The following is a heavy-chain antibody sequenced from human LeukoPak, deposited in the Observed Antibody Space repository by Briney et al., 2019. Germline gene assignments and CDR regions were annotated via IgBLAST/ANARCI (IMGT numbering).Heavy chain of an antibody. J-gene: IGHJ4*02. CDR3: AKGRYRTVYYFDY. CDR1: GFTFSSYA. CDR2: ISGSGGST. V-gene: IGHV3-23*01. Sequence: AGGSLRLSCAASGFTFSSYAMSWVRQAPGKGLEWVSAISGSGGSTYYADSVKGRFTISGDNSKNTLYLQMNSLRAEDTAVYYCAKGRYRTVYYFDYWGQGTLVTVSS. D-gene: IGHD1-26*01.